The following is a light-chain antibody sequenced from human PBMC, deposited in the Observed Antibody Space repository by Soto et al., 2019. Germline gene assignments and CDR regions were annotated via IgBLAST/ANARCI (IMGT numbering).Light chain of an antibody. V-gene: IGKV3-15*01. J-gene: IGKJ4*01. CDR1: QSVSSN. CDR2: SAS. Sequence: EIVMTQSPATLSVSPGERATLSCRASQSVSSNLAWYQQKPGQAPRLLIYSASTRATDIPARFSGSGSGTEFTLTISSLQSEDFAVYYCQQYNNWPPLTFGGGTKVDIK. CDR3: QQYNNWPPLT.